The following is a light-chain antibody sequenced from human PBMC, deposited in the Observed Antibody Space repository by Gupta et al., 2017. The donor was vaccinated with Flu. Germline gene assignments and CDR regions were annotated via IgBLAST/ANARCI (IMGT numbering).Light chain of an antibody. CDR3: RQDNSFPRT. CDR2: AES. V-gene: IGKV1-12*01. J-gene: IGKJ4*02. CDR1: RGISYW. Sequence: DKTTITCRASRGISYWLAGYQQQPARAPNLLIYAESSLQSGVPSTSCGSGWGTTYTPTISSMQQEDFATSYYRQDNSFPRTFGGGTKVEI.